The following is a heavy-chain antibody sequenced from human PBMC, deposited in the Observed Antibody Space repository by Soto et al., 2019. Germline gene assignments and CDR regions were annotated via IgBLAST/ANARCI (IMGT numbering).Heavy chain of an antibody. CDR2: IYHSGST. CDR3: ARDMVRGLHAFDI. CDR1: GGSISSGGYS. D-gene: IGHD3-10*01. V-gene: IGHV4-30-2*01. Sequence: PSETLSLTCAVSGGSISSGGYSWSWIRQPPGKGLEWIGYIYHSGSTYYNPSLKSRVTISVDRSKNQFSLKLSSVTAADTAVYYCARDMVRGLHAFDICGQGTMVTVSS. J-gene: IGHJ3*02.